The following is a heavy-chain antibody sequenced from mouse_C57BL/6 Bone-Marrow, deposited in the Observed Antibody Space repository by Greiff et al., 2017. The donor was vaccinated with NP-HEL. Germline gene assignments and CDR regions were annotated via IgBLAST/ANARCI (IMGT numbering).Heavy chain of an antibody. CDR3: ARRDYYGSSYASWWYFDV. CDR1: GFSLTSYG. V-gene: IGHV2-2*01. Sequence: VQGVESGPGLVQPSQSLSITCTVSGFSLTSYGVHWVRQSPGKGLEWLGVIWSGGSTDYNAAFISRLSISKDNSKSQVFFKMNSLQADDTAIYYCARRDYYGSSYASWWYFDVWGTGTTVTVSS. J-gene: IGHJ1*03. D-gene: IGHD1-1*01. CDR2: IWSGGST.